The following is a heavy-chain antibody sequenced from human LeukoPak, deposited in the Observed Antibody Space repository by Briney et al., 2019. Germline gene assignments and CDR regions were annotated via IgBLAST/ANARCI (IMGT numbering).Heavy chain of an antibody. CDR2: ISGSGGDT. D-gene: IGHD6-19*01. CDR1: GFTFSSYA. J-gene: IGHJ2*01. Sequence: GGSLRLSCAASGFTFSSYAMSWVRQAPGKGLDWVSSISGSGGDTYYSDSVRGRFTISRDNSKNTLYLQMNSLRAADTAVYYCARGGAVAFDLWGRGTLVTVSS. CDR3: ARGGAVAFDL. V-gene: IGHV3-23*01.